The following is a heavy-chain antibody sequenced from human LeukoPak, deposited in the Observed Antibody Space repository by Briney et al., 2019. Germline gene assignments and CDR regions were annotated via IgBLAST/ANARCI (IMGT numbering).Heavy chain of an antibody. D-gene: IGHD3-22*01. CDR3: AKGRDSSGYYIYYFDY. J-gene: IGHJ4*02. V-gene: IGHV3-21*01. CDR2: ISSSSSYI. CDR1: GFTFSSYS. Sequence: GGSLRLSCAASGFTFSSYSMTWVRQAPGKGLEWVSSISSSSSYIYYADSVKGRFTISRDNAKNSLYLQMNSLRAEDTAVYYCAKGRDSSGYYIYYFDYWGQGTLVTVSS.